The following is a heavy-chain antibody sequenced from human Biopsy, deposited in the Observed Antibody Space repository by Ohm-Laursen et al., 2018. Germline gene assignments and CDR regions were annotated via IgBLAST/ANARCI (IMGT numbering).Heavy chain of an antibody. V-gene: IGHV3-7*01. CDR1: GFTFSSYW. Sequence: SLRLSCAASGFTFSSYWMSWVRQAPGKGLEWVANIKQDGSETCFVDSVKGRFTISRDSAKSSLYLQMNSLRAEDTAVYYCARSMTTMVRRRSYYFDYWGQGTLVTVSS. J-gene: IGHJ4*02. CDR2: IKQDGSET. CDR3: ARSMTTMVRRRSYYFDY. D-gene: IGHD3-10*01.